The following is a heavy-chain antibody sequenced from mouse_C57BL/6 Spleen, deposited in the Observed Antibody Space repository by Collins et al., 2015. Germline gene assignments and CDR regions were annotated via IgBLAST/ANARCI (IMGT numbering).Heavy chain of an antibody. D-gene: IGHD1-3*01. Sequence: QVQLQQSGAELVKPGASVKLSCKASGYTFTSYYMYWVKQRPGQSLEWIGEINPSNGGTNFNEKFKSKATLTVDKSSSTAYMQLSSLTSEDSAVYYCTRSGQWEDYWGQGTSVTVSS. CDR3: TRSGQWEDY. J-gene: IGHJ4*01. CDR2: INPSNGGT. V-gene: IGHV1S81*02. CDR1: GYTFTSYY.